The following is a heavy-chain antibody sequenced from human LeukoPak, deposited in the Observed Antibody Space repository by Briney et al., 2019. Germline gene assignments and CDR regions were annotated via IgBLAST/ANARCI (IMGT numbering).Heavy chain of an antibody. V-gene: IGHV4-30-4*02. Sequence: SETLSLTCTVSGGSISSGDYYWSWIRQPPGKGLEWTGYIYYSGSTYYNPSLKSRVTISVDTSKNQFSLKLSSVTAADTAVYYCASEITMVRGVIKNWGQGTLVTVSS. CDR1: GGSISSGDYY. CDR2: IYYSGST. D-gene: IGHD3-10*01. J-gene: IGHJ4*02. CDR3: ASEITMVRGVIKN.